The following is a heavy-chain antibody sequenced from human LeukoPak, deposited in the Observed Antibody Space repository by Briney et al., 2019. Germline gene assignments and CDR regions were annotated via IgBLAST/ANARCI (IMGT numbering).Heavy chain of an antibody. J-gene: IGHJ6*03. CDR1: GYTFTSYG. CDR2: ISAYNGNT. Sequence: GASVKVSCKASGYTFTSYGISWVRQAPGQGLEWMGWISAYNGNTNYAQKLQGRVTMTTDTSTSTAYMELRSLRSDDTAVYYCARATSIAVAPPPGCMDVWGKGTTVTVSS. CDR3: ARATSIAVAPPPGCMDV. V-gene: IGHV1-18*01. D-gene: IGHD6-19*01.